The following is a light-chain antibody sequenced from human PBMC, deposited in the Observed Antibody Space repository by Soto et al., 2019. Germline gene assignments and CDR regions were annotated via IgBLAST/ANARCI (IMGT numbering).Light chain of an antibody. CDR2: GAS. V-gene: IGKV3-20*01. CDR1: QSVGGNF. Sequence: EIVLTQSPGTLSLSPGERATLSCSASQSVGGNFLAWYQEKPGQAPRLLIYGASNRATGNPDRFSGSGSGTDFPLTISRLEPEDFAVYYCRQYGRSLGFAFGGGTKVDIK. J-gene: IGKJ4*01. CDR3: RQYGRSLGFA.